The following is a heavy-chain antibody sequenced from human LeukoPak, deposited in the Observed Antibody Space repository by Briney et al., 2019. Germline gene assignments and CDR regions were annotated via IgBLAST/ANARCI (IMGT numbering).Heavy chain of an antibody. CDR2: INHSGST. J-gene: IGHJ6*03. CDR1: GGSFSDYY. V-gene: IGHV4-34*01. CDR3: ARHSYCSSTSCYSMDV. Sequence: SETLSLTCAVYGGSFSDYYWSWIRQPPGKGLEWIGEINHSGSTNYNPSLKSRVTISVDTSKNQFSLKLSSVTAADTAVYYCARHSYCSSTSCYSMDVWGKGTTVTVSS. D-gene: IGHD2-2*02.